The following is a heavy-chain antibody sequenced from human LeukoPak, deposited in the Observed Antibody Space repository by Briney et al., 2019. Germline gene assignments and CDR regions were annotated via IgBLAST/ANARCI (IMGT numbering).Heavy chain of an antibody. CDR2: INPNSGGT. D-gene: IGHD3-10*01. V-gene: IGHV1-2*02. CDR3: ARGPQRTRLLWFGVELDAFDI. J-gene: IGHJ3*02. Sequence: ASVKVSCKASGYTFTGYYIHWVRQAPGQGLEWMGWINPNSGGTNYAQNFQGRVTMTRDTSISTAYMELSSLRSEDTAVYYCARGPQRTRLLWFGVELDAFDIWGQGTMVTVSS. CDR1: GYTFTGYY.